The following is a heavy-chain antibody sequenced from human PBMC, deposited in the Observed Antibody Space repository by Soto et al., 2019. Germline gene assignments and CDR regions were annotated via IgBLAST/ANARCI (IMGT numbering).Heavy chain of an antibody. J-gene: IGHJ6*02. CDR1: GYSFNSYW. CDR3: AVGHHGRGVNKGLDV. V-gene: IGHV5-51*01. Sequence: GESLKISCKGFGYSFNSYWIGWVRQMPGKGLEWMGIIYPGDSDTRYSPTFQGQVSISADKSISTAYLQWGRRKASDTAMYYWAVGHHGRGVNKGLDVWGQGTTVTVSS. D-gene: IGHD1-26*01. CDR2: IYPGDSDT.